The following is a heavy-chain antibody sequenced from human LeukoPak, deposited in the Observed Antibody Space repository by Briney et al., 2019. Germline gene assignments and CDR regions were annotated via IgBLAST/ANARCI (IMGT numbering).Heavy chain of an antibody. D-gene: IGHD3-10*01. J-gene: IGHJ4*02. CDR2: ISGSGGST. Sequence: PGGSLRLSCAASGFTFGNYAMSWVRLAPGKGLEWVSTISGSGGSTYNADSVKGRFTISRDNSKNTLYLQMNSLRAEDTAVYYCAKDFGSGSYYDYWGQGTLSPSP. CDR1: GFTFGNYA. V-gene: IGHV3-23*01. CDR3: AKDFGSGSYYDY.